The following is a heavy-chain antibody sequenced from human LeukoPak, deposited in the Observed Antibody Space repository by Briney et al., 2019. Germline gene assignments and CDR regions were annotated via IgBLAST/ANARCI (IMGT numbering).Heavy chain of an antibody. CDR3: VRVVSPLGLFGVFDY. CDR1: GGSISSSSYY. J-gene: IGHJ4*02. V-gene: IGHV4-39*07. Sequence: SETLSLTCTVSGGSISSSSYYWGWLRQPPGKGLEWIGNIYYSGTDYNPSLKSRVTMSLDTSNRQFSLRVSSVTAADTAVYYCVRVVSPLGLFGVFDYWGQGTLVTVSS. D-gene: IGHD2-8*01. CDR2: IYYSGT.